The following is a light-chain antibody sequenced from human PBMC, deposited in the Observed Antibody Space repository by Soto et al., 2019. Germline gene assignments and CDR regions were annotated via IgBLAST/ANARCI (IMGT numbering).Light chain of an antibody. CDR1: QSVSSY. CDR2: DAS. J-gene: IGKJ1*01. Sequence: EIVLTQSPAILSMSPGERATLSCRASQSVSSYFAWYQQKPGQAPRLLIYDASNRATGVPARFSGSGSGTEFTLNTSTLEPEDFAVYYCQQRRYWPVPFGQVTKV. CDR3: QQRRYWPVP. V-gene: IGKV3-11*01.